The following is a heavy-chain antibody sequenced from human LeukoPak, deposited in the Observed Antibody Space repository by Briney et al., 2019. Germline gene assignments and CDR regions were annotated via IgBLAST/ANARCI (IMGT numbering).Heavy chain of an antibody. CDR3: ARAVVPAAIRGGWFDP. CDR2: INHSGST. D-gene: IGHD2-2*01. CDR1: GGSISSSSYY. V-gene: IGHV4-39*07. Sequence: SETLSLTCTVSGGSISSSSYYWGWIRQPPGKGLEWIGEINHSGSTNYNPSLKSRVTISVDTSKNQFSLKLSSVTAADTAVYYCARAVVPAAIRGGWFDPWGQGTLVTVSS. J-gene: IGHJ5*02.